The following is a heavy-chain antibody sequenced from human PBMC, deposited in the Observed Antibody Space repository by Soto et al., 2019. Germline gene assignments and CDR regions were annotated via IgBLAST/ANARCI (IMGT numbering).Heavy chain of an antibody. CDR2: FYSSGSI. V-gene: IGHV4-31*03. CDR3: ARMYSSGSGWFHP. J-gene: IGHJ5*02. Sequence: SETLSLTCFVSGYPITAGGYYWSWIRHHPGKGLEWIGSFYSSGSIIYNPSLRSRVSISGDTSSNQFSMSLTSVTAADTARYYCARMYSSGSGWFHPWGQGTLVTGSS. D-gene: IGHD6-19*01. CDR1: GYPITAGGYY.